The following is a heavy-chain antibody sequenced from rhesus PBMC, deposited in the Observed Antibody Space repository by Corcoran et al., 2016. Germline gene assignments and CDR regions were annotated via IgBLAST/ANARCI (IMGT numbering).Heavy chain of an antibody. D-gene: IGHD6-13*01. V-gene: IGHV3S5*01. J-gene: IGHJ2*01. CDR1: GFTFSAYG. CDR3: AKEGAAGYWYFDL. Sequence: EVQLVESGGGLVQPGGSLRLSCAASGFTFSAYGMSWVRPAPGKGLEWVAYISNGGGSTYYAESVRGRFTNSRNNSKNTLSLQINSLRLEDTAVYYCAKEGAAGYWYFDLWGPGTPITISS. CDR2: ISNGGGST.